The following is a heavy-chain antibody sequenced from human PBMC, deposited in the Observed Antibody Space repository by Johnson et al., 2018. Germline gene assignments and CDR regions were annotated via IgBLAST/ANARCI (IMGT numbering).Heavy chain of an antibody. D-gene: IGHD4-23*01. CDR1: GFTFSSYG. V-gene: IGHV3-30*03. CDR2: ISYDGSNK. J-gene: IGHJ3*02. CDR3: ASSWKGYGDYGGTFDI. Sequence: QVQLVESGGGVVQPGRSLRLSCAASGFTFSSYGMHWVRQAPGKGLEWVAVISYDGSNKYYADSVKGRFTISRDNSKNTLYLQMNSLRAEDTAVYYGASSWKGYGDYGGTFDIWGQGTMVTVSS.